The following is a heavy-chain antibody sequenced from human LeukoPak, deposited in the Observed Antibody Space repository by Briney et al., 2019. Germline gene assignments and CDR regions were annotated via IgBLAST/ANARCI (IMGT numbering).Heavy chain of an antibody. Sequence: SETLSLTCTVSGYSISSAFYWGWIRQPPEKGLEWVGFLYHSGGTYYNPSLKSRLNMSIDTSKNQFSLKLTSVTAPDTAVYYCARADYGDYVFWGQGTLVTVSS. CDR2: LYHSGGT. J-gene: IGHJ4*02. D-gene: IGHD4-17*01. V-gene: IGHV4-38-2*02. CDR3: ARADYGDYVF. CDR1: GYSISSAFY.